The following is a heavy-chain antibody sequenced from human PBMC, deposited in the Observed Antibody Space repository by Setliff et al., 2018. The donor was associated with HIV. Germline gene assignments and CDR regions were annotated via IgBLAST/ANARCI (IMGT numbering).Heavy chain of an antibody. CDR2: ISGSDGTV. Sequence: GGSLRLSCVASGFMFGEFEMTWVRQAPGTGLEWGSYISGSDGTVFYADSVKGRFTVSRDNAENSIFLQMNGLRDDDSAVYFCATSSPPDDYGDLGGIDHWGQGTVVTVSS. D-gene: IGHD4-17*01. J-gene: IGHJ4*02. CDR3: ATSSPPDDYGDLGGIDH. CDR1: GFMFGEFE. V-gene: IGHV3-48*03.